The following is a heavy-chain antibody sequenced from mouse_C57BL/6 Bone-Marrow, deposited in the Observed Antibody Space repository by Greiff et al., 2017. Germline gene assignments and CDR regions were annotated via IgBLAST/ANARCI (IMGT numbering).Heavy chain of an antibody. CDR3: ARGSGNYEFAY. D-gene: IGHD2-1*01. J-gene: IGHJ3*01. CDR1: GFNFKDYY. CDR2: IDPEDGGT. Sequence: EVKLMESGAELVKPGASVKLSCKASGFNFKDYYMHWVKQRTEQGLEWIGRIDPEDGGTKYAPKFQGKATITADTSSNTAYLQLSSLTSEDTAVYYGARGSGNYEFAYWGQGTLVTVSA. V-gene: IGHV14-2*01.